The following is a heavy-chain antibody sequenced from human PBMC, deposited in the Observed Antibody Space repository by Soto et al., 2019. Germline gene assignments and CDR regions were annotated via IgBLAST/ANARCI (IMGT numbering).Heavy chain of an antibody. CDR1: GFSLSTSGVG. D-gene: IGHD4-4*01. CDR2: IYWDDDK. Sequence: QITLKESGPTLVKPTQTLTLTCTFSGFSLSTSGVGVGWIRQPPGKALEWLALIYWDDDKRYSPSLKSRLTITKDTSKTQVVLTMTNMDPVDTATYYCAHSRDGYSFFWFDPWGQGTLVTVSS. V-gene: IGHV2-5*02. CDR3: AHSRDGYSFFWFDP. J-gene: IGHJ5*02.